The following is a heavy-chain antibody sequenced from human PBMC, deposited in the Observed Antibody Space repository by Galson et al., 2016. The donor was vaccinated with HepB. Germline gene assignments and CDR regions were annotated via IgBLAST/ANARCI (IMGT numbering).Heavy chain of an antibody. CDR3: ARGAIYSGTYGWYFDL. CDR1: GFTLESYG. J-gene: IGHJ2*01. D-gene: IGHD1-26*01. Sequence: SLRLSCAASGFTLESYGMHWVRQAPGKGLEWVAVSSQDESNEYSADSVKGRFTISRDNSKNTLYLQMNSLRAEDTAVYFCARGAIYSGTYGWYFDLWGRGTLVTVSS. CDR2: SSQDESNE. V-gene: IGHV3-30*03.